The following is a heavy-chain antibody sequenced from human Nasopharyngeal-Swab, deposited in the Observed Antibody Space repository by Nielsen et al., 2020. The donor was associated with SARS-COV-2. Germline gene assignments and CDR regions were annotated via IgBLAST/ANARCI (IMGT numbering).Heavy chain of an antibody. CDR2: IYPGDSTT. D-gene: IGHD4/OR15-4a*01. CDR1: GYSFTTYW. Sequence: KVSCKGSGYSFTTYWISWVRQMPGKGLEWMGIIYPGDSTTKYRPSFQGQVTISADKSISTAYLQWSSLKASDTAMYFCARLYGGYVDYWGQGTLVTVSS. V-gene: IGHV5-51*01. J-gene: IGHJ4*02. CDR3: ARLYGGYVDY.